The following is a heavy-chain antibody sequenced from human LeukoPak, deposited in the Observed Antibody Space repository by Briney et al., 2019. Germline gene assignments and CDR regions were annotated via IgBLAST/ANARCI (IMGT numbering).Heavy chain of an antibody. CDR1: GFTFSSYG. V-gene: IGHV3-30*02. CDR2: IRYDGSNK. J-gene: IGHJ4*02. D-gene: IGHD6-6*01. Sequence: PGGSLRLSCAASGFTFSSYGMHWVRQAPGKGLEWVAFIRYDGSNKYYADSVKGRFTISRDNSKNTLYLQMNSLRAEDTAVYYCATERSIAAPWVAFDYWGQGTLVTVSS. CDR3: ATERSIAAPWVAFDY.